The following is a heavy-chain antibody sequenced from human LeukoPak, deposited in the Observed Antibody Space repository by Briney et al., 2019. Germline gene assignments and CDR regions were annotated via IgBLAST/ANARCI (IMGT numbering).Heavy chain of an antibody. V-gene: IGHV1-2*02. J-gene: IGHJ4*02. CDR3: ANDHWSGTSCYLDY. Sequence: ASVKVSSKASGYTFTGSYMHCVRQAPGQGLEWMGWINPNSVGPNYAQKFQGRVTMTRDKYISTAFMELSRLRSDDPAVYCGANDHWSGTSCYLDYWGQGTLVTVSS. CDR1: GYTFTGSY. D-gene: IGHD2-2*01. CDR2: INPNSVGP.